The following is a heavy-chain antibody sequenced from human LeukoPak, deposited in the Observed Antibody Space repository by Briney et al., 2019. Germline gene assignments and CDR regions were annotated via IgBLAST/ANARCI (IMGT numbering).Heavy chain of an antibody. CDR2: ISWNSGSI. CDR3: AKDIHSGRVGGAFDI. V-gene: IGHV3-9*01. Sequence: GGSLRLSCAASGFTFDDYAMHWVRQAPGKGLEWVSGISWNSGSIGYADSVKGRFTISRDNAKNSLYLQMNSLRAEDTALYFCAKDIHSGRVGGAFDIWGQGTMVTVSS. D-gene: IGHD1-26*01. CDR1: GFTFDDYA. J-gene: IGHJ3*02.